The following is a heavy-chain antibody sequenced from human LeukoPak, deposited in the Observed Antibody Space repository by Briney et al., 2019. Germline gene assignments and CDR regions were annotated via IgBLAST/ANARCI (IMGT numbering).Heavy chain of an antibody. Sequence: GGSLRLSCAASGFTFSSYWMSWVRQAPGKGLEWVANIKQDGSQKDYVDSVKGRFTISRDNARNSLYLQMNNLRAEDTAVYYCATHLNRAWDYWGQGTLVTVAS. CDR1: GFTFSSYW. J-gene: IGHJ4*02. CDR2: IKQDGSQK. D-gene: IGHD2/OR15-2a*01. CDR3: ATHLNRAWDY. V-gene: IGHV3-7*01.